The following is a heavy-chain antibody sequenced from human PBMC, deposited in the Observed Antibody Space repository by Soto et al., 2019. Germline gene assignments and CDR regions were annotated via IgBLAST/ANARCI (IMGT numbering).Heavy chain of an antibody. CDR2: ISAYNGNT. CDR1: GYTFTSYG. Sequence: QIQLVQSGAEVKKPGASVKVSCKASGYTFTSYGISWVRQAPGQGLEWMGWISAYNGNTNYAQKLKGRVTMTTDTSTSNAHTELRSLRFDDPAVYYCARVSYIGYPLYFQHWGQGTLVTVSS. CDR3: ARVSYIGYPLYFQH. V-gene: IGHV1-18*01. J-gene: IGHJ1*01. D-gene: IGHD6-13*01.